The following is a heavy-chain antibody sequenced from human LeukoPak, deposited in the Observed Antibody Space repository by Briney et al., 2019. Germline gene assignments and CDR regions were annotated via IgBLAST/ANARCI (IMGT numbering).Heavy chain of an antibody. CDR1: GGSISSTNW. CDR3: SRESGAFCPFGY. CDR2: VSRTGET. J-gene: IGHJ4*02. V-gene: IGHV4-4*02. D-gene: IGHD2/OR15-2a*01. Sequence: PSETLSLTCGVSGGSISSTNWWCWVRQPPGQGLEWIGEVSRTGETNYNPSLNGRVTMSLDGSRNQLSLPLTSVTAADTAIYYCSRESGAFCPFGYWGQGTLVIVPP.